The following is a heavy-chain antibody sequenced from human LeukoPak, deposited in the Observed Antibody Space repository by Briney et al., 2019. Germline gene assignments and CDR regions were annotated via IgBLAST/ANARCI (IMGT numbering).Heavy chain of an antibody. D-gene: IGHD3-22*01. J-gene: IGHJ6*02. CDR1: GFTFSDYG. Sequence: PGGSLRLSCAASGFTFSDYGINWVRQAPGKGLEWLSYISRSGSVIYYADSVKGRFIISRDNGEKSLYLQMNNLRAEDTAVYFCARDYGGYYNRDIYPYYGMDVWGHGTTVTVSS. CDR2: ISRSGSVI. V-gene: IGHV3-48*04. CDR3: ARDYGGYYNRDIYPYYGMDV.